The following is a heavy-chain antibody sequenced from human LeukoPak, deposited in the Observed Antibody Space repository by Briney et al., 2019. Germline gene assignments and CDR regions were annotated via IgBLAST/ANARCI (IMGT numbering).Heavy chain of an antibody. CDR2: INPNSGGT. CDR1: GYTFTGYY. D-gene: IGHD2-15*01. V-gene: IGHV1-2*02. CDR3: ARAVWLYCSGGSCYESVYFDY. J-gene: IGHJ4*02. Sequence: GASVKVSCKASGYTFTGYYMHWVRQAPGQGLEWMGWINPNSGGTNYAQKFQGRATMTRDTSISTAYMELSRLRSDDTAVYYCARAVWLYCSGGSCYESVYFDYWGQGTLVTVSS.